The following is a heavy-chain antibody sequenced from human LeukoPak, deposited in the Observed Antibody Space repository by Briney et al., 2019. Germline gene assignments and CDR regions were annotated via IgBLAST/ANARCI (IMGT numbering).Heavy chain of an antibody. V-gene: IGHV3-74*01. J-gene: IGHJ6*02. Sequence: GGSLTLSCAASGFTFSSHWMYWVRQVPGKGLVWVSRIKRDGSDTTYADSVKGRFTISRDNAKNTLYLQMNSLRAEDTAVYYCATDMGDDTSGSYRFGLDVWGLGTTVTVSS. CDR2: IKRDGSDT. CDR3: ATDMGDDTSGSYRFGLDV. D-gene: IGHD3-22*01. CDR1: GFTFSSHW.